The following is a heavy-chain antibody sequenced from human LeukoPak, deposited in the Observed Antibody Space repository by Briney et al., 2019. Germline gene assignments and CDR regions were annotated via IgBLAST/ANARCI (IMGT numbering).Heavy chain of an antibody. CDR2: INPSGGST. Sequence: ASVKVSCKASGGTFSSYAISWVRQAPGQGLEWMGIINPSGGSTSYAQKFQGRVTMTRDTSTSTVYMELSSLRSEDTAVYYCACSFDTIFGVVAGNYFDYWGQGTLVTVSS. J-gene: IGHJ4*02. CDR1: GGTFSSYA. CDR3: ACSFDTIFGVVAGNYFDY. V-gene: IGHV1-46*01. D-gene: IGHD3-3*01.